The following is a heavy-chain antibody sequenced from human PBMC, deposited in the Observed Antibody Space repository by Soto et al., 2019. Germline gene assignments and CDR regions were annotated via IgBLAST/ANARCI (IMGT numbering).Heavy chain of an antibody. CDR3: AKNGQPPYYYYGMDV. J-gene: IGHJ6*02. D-gene: IGHD2-8*01. CDR2: ISYDGSNK. Sequence: GGSLRLSCAASGFTFSSYGMHWVRQAPGKGLEWVAVISYDGSNKYYADSVKGRFTISRDNSKNTLYLQMNSLTSDDRAVYYCAKNGQPPYYYYGMDVWGQGTTVTVSS. V-gene: IGHV3-30*18. CDR1: GFTFSSYG.